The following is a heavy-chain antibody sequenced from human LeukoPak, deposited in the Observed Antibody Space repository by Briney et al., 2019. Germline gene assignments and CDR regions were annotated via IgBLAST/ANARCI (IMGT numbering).Heavy chain of an antibody. V-gene: IGHV3-53*01. Sequence: GGSLRLSCAASGLTVSSSYMSWVRQAPGKGLEWVTIIYNDGSTYYADSMKGRFTISRDNSKNTLYLQVNSLRAEDTAMYYCARNILFAFDIWGQGTMVTVSS. D-gene: IGHD2/OR15-2a*01. J-gene: IGHJ3*02. CDR3: ARNILFAFDI. CDR1: GLTVSSSY. CDR2: IYNDGST.